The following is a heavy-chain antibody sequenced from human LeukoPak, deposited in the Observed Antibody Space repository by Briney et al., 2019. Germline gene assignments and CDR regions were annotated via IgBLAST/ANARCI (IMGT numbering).Heavy chain of an antibody. D-gene: IGHD4-17*01. V-gene: IGHV1-69*05. Sequence: SVKVSCKASGGTFSSYAISWVRQAPGQGLEWMGGIIPILGTANYAQKFQGRVTITTDESTSTAYMELSSLRSEDTAVYYCARVGGHDYGDYAFDYWGRGTLVTVSS. CDR2: IIPILGTA. CDR3: ARVGGHDYGDYAFDY. CDR1: GGTFSSYA. J-gene: IGHJ4*02.